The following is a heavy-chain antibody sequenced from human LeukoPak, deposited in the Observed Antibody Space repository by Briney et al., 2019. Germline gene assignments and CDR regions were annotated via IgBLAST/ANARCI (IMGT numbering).Heavy chain of an antibody. D-gene: IGHD3-22*01. CDR2: ISASGGST. Sequence: GGSLRLSCAASGFTFSTYAMNWVRQAPGKGLEWVLAISASGGSTYYADSVKGRFTISRDNSKNTLYLQMNSLRAEDTAVLYCAKVERSGYTVGGMDVWGQGTTVTVSS. CDR3: AKVERSGYTVGGMDV. CDR1: GFTFSTYA. J-gene: IGHJ6*02. V-gene: IGHV3-23*01.